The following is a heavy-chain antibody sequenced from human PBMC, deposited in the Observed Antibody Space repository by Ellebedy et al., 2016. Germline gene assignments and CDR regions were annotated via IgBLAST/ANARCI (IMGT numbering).Heavy chain of an antibody. CDR1: GFTFSSYA. CDR3: ARGYDIGSGKYYFDY. D-gene: IGHD3-9*01. CDR2: ISYDGSNK. V-gene: IGHV3-30-3*01. Sequence: GESLKISXAASGFTFSSYAMHWVRQAPGKGLEWVAVISYDGSNKYYADSVKGRFTISRDNSKNTLYLQMNSLRAEDTAVYYCARGYDIGSGKYYFDYWGQGTLVTVSS. J-gene: IGHJ4*02.